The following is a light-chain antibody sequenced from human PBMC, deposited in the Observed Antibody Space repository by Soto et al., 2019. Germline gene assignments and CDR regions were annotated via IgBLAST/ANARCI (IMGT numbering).Light chain of an antibody. Sequence: QSALTQPASVSGSPGQSITISCTGTSSDVDVYNYVSWYQHHPGKAPKVVIYDVTKRPSGVPDRFSGSKSGNTASLTVSALQAEDEADYYCSSYTDRKNLVFGTGTKVTVL. V-gene: IGLV2-8*01. CDR3: SSYTDRKNLV. J-gene: IGLJ1*01. CDR2: DVT. CDR1: SSDVDVYNY.